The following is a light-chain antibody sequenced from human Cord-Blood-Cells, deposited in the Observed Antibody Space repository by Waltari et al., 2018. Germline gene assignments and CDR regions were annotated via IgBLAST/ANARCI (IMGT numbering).Light chain of an antibody. CDR2: GAS. J-gene: IGKJ3*01. V-gene: IGKV3-15*01. Sequence: EIVMTQSPATLSVSPGERATLSCRASQSVSSNFAWYQQKPGQAPRLLIYGASTRATSSPARFSGSGSGTEFTLTISSLQSEDFAVYYCQQYNNWPPVTFGPGTKVDIK. CDR3: QQYNNWPPVT. CDR1: QSVSSN.